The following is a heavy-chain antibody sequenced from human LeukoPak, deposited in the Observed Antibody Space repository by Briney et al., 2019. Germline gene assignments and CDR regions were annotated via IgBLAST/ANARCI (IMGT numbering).Heavy chain of an antibody. Sequence: AGSLRLSCVASVLTFSDYSINWVRRGPGKGLEWVSSINPTSTSIYYADAVRGRFTISRDNAKSSLYLQMDSLRAEDTAVYYCVRLRRNSNRSYYYYYYDSWGQGIQVTVSS. V-gene: IGHV3-21*01. CDR3: VRLRRNSNRSYYYYYYDS. CDR2: INPTSTSI. D-gene: IGHD3-10*01. J-gene: IGHJ5*01. CDR1: VLTFSDYS.